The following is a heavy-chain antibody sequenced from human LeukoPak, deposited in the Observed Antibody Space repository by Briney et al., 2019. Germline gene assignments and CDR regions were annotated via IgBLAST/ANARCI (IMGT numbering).Heavy chain of an antibody. Sequence: GGSLRLSCEASGFTFSDYYMSWVRQATGKGLEWVTYNSSSRTMIYYADSVKGRFTISRDNAKNSLYVQMKSLRDEDTAIYYCARDYGDLPARVPYFDYWGQGTLVTVSS. CDR2: NSSSRTM. CDR3: ARDYGDLPARVPYFDY. D-gene: IGHD4-17*01. CDR1: GFTFSDYY. V-gene: IGHV3-11*04. J-gene: IGHJ4*02.